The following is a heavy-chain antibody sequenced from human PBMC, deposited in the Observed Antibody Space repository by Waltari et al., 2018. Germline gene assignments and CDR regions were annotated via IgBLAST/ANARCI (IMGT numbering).Heavy chain of an antibody. D-gene: IGHD3-10*01. Sequence: TCVSYYMGWCGRGPGMGLEPVQVMSAGRANIYYADSVEGQFTVASDKSKSTLYLQTDSLRADDKPVYYCANSRVLYWGQGPLVFVSS. CDR1: TCVSYY. V-gene: IGHV3-23*01. CDR2: MSAGRANI. J-gene: IGHJ4*02. CDR3: ANSRVLY.